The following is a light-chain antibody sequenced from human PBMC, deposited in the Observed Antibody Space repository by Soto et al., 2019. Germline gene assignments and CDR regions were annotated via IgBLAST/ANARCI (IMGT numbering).Light chain of an antibody. CDR3: LLYSGALRV. Sequence: QAVVTQEPSLTVSPGGTVTLTCASSTGAVTSGNYPNWFQQKPGQAPRSLIHSAKNKHSWTPARFSGSLLGGKAALTLSGVQPEDEADYYCLLYSGALRVFGGGTKVTVL. CDR2: SAK. V-gene: IGLV7-43*01. CDR1: TGAVTSGNY. J-gene: IGLJ3*02.